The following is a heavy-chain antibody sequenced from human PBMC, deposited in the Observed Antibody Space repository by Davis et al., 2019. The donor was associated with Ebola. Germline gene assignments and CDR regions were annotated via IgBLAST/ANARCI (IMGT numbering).Heavy chain of an antibody. CDR1: GFTFSGSA. Sequence: GGSLRLSCAAFGFTFSGSAMHWVRQASGKGLEWVGRIRSKANSYATAYAASVKGRFTISRDDSKNTAYLQMNSLKTEDTAVYYCTRQGAVTTLGWFDPWGQGTLVTVSS. D-gene: IGHD4-17*01. J-gene: IGHJ5*02. CDR2: IRSKANSYAT. CDR3: TRQGAVTTLGWFDP. V-gene: IGHV3-73*01.